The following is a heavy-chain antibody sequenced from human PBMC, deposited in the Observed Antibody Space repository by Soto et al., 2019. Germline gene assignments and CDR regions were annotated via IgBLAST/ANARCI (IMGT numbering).Heavy chain of an antibody. CDR1: GYTFTSYE. CDR3: LYRSGGNYYQGMDV. J-gene: IGHJ6*02. CDR2: MNPNSGNT. Sequence: ASVKVSFKASGYTFTSYEMNWVRQATGQGLEWMGWMNPNSGNTGYAQKFQGRVTMTRNTSISTAYMELRSLRSEDTAVYYCLYRSGGNYYQGMDVWGQGTTVTV. V-gene: IGHV1-8*01. D-gene: IGHD3-10*01.